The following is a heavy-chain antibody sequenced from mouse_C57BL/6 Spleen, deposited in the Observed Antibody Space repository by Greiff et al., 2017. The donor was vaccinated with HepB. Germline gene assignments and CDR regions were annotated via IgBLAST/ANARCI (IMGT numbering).Heavy chain of an antibody. CDR3: AREEYYGSSYEYFDV. D-gene: IGHD1-1*01. J-gene: IGHJ1*03. CDR1: GFTFSDYG. CDR2: ISSGSSTI. Sequence: EVMLVESGGGLVKPGGSLKLSCAASGFTFSDYGMHWVRQAPEKGLEWVAYISSGSSTIYYADTVKGRFTISRDNAKNTLFLQMTSLRSEDTAMYYCAREEYYGSSYEYFDVWGTGTTVTVSS. V-gene: IGHV5-17*01.